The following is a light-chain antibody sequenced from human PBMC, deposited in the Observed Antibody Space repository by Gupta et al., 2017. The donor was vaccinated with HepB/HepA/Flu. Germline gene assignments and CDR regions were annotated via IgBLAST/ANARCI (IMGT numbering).Light chain of an antibody. Sequence: EIVLTQSPGTLSLSPGERATLSCLASQSVRSNYLAWYQQKPGQAPRLLIFGASSRATGIPDRFSGSGSGTDFTLTISRLEPEDFAVYYCQQYGSSPFTFGHGTKVDIK. V-gene: IGKV3-20*01. CDR2: GAS. CDR3: QQYGSSPFT. J-gene: IGKJ3*01. CDR1: QSVRSNY.